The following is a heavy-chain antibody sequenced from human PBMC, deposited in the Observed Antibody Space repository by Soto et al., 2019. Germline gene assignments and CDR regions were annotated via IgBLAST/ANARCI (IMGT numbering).Heavy chain of an antibody. CDR1: GFTFSTFD. CDR2: IRGSSGST. CDR3: VKGAWLDY. Sequence: EVQLLESGGGLVQPGGSLRLSCAACGFTFSTFDMTWVRQPPGKGLEWVSLIRGSSGSTYYADSVKGRFTISKDISKNTLYLQMNSLRAEDTALYFCVKGAWLDYWGQGNMVTVSS. V-gene: IGHV3-23*01. J-gene: IGHJ4*02.